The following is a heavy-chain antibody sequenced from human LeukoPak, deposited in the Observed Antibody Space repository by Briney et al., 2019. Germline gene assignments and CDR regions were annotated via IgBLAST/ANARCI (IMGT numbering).Heavy chain of an antibody. V-gene: IGHV3-21*01. J-gene: IGHJ3*01. D-gene: IGHD2-21*02. Sequence: GGSLRLSCEASGFTFRVYAMDWVRQAPGKGLEWVACITGSSGDMYYADSVKGRFTISRDNPKNSLYLQMNSLRADDTGVYYCVREGLLVTPDTFDLWGQGTMVTVSA. CDR2: ITGSSGDM. CDR3: VREGLLVTPDTFDL. CDR1: GFTFRVYA.